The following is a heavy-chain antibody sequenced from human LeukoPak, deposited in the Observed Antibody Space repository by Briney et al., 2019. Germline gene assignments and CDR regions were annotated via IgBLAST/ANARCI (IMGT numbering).Heavy chain of an antibody. Sequence: PSETLSLTCAVYGGSFSGYYWSWIRQPPGKGLEWIGEINHSGSTNYNPSLKSRVTISVDTSKNQFSLRLTSVTAADTAVYYCATQGTTKYYDSSFDYWGQGTLVTVSS. CDR3: ATQGTTKYYDSSFDY. V-gene: IGHV4-34*01. CDR1: GGSFSGYY. CDR2: INHSGST. J-gene: IGHJ4*02. D-gene: IGHD3-22*01.